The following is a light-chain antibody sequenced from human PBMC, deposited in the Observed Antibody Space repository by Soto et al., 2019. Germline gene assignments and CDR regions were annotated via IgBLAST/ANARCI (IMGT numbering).Light chain of an antibody. Sequence: DIQMTQSPSSLSASVGDRVTITCQASQDISNYLNWYQQKPGKAPKLPIYDASNLETGVPSRFSGSGPGTDFTFPISSLQPEDIATYYCQQYDNLPPFTFGPGTKVDIK. CDR1: QDISNY. CDR3: QQYDNLPPFT. V-gene: IGKV1-33*01. CDR2: DAS. J-gene: IGKJ3*01.